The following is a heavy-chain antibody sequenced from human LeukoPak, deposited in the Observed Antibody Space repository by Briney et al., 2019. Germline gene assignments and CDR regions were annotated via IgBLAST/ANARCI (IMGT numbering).Heavy chain of an antibody. J-gene: IGHJ6*03. CDR1: GYTFTSYG. V-gene: IGHV1-18*01. CDR3: ARDRIHWNDHNYYYYMDV. D-gene: IGHD1-1*01. Sequence: GASVKVSCKASGYTFTSYGISWVRQAPGQGLEWMGWISAYNGNTNYAQKLQGRVTMTTDTSTSTAYMELRSLRSDDTAVYYCARDRIHWNDHNYYYYMDVWGKGTTVTVSS. CDR2: ISAYNGNT.